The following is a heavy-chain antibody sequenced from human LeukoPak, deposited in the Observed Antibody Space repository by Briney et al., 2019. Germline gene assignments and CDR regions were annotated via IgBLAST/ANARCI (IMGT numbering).Heavy chain of an antibody. J-gene: IGHJ6*02. Sequence: GGSLRLSCAASGFTFSSYWMHWVRQAPGKGLVWVSRINSDGSSTSYADSVKGRFTISRDNAKNTLYLRMNSLRAEDTAVYYCARDLTIFGVVTWDYYYGMDVWGQGTTVTVSS. CDR1: GFTFSSYW. CDR3: ARDLTIFGVVTWDYYYGMDV. V-gene: IGHV3-74*01. D-gene: IGHD3-3*01. CDR2: INSDGSST.